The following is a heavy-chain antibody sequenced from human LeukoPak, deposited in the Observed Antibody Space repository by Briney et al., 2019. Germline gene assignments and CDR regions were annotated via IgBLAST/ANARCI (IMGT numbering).Heavy chain of an antibody. Sequence: SETLSLTCTVSGGSISSYYWSWIRQPPGKGLEWIGYIYYSGSTNYNPSLKSRVTISVDTSKNQFSLKLSSVTAADTAVYYCARGLIWFGELSPIDYWGQGTLVTVSS. CDR3: ARGLIWFGELSPIDY. CDR1: GGSISSYY. CDR2: IYYSGST. J-gene: IGHJ4*02. V-gene: IGHV4-59*12. D-gene: IGHD3-10*01.